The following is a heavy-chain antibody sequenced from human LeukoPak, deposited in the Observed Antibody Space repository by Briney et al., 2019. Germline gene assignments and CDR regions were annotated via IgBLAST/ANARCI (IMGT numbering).Heavy chain of an antibody. CDR2: ISYDGSNE. CDR3: ATLGESLDY. D-gene: IGHD3-10*01. V-gene: IGHV3-30*03. Sequence: GGSLRLSCAASGFTFSSYGMHWVRQAPGKGLEWVAVISYDGSNEYYADSVKGRFTISRDNSKNTLYLQMNSLRAEDTAVYYCATLGESLDYWGQGTLVTVSS. J-gene: IGHJ4*02. CDR1: GFTFSSYG.